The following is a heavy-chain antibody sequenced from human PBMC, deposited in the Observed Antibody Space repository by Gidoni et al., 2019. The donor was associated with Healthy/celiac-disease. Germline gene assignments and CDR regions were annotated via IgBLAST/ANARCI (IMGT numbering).Heavy chain of an antibody. J-gene: IGHJ3*02. D-gene: IGHD2-2*01. V-gene: IGHV1-2*02. CDR3: ARVFISTENHAFDI. CDR1: GYTFTGYY. CDR2: INPNSGGT. Sequence: QVQLVQSGAEVKKPGASVKVSCKASGYTFTGYYIHWVRQAPGQGLEWMGWINPNSGGTNYPQKFQGRVTMTRDTSITTAYMELSRLRSDDTAVYYCARVFISTENHAFDIWGQGTMVTVSS.